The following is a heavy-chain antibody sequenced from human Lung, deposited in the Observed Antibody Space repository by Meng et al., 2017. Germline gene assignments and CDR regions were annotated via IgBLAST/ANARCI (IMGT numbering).Heavy chain of an antibody. CDR3: ARDLAWVLFDY. J-gene: IGHJ4*02. D-gene: IGHD3-3*01. V-gene: IGHV3-74*01. CDR1: GFNFGDYI. CDR2: IVSDGGIT. Sequence: VELVGAGGVLVQPGGPLRLPCGASGFNFGDYIMHWVRQSPGKGLEWISRIVSDGGITTYADSVKGRFTVSRDNAKNTLYLQMNSLGADDTAVYYCARDLAWVLFDYWGQGALVTVSS.